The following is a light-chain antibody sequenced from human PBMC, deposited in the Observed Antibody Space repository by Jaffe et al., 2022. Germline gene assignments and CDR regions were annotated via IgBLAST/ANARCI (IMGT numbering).Light chain of an antibody. CDR1: QSVSSNK. CDR3: QQYGDSSTT. Sequence: EIVLTQSPGTLSLSPGERATLSCRASQSVSSNKLAWYQQKPGQAPRLLIYSASRRATDIPDRFSGSGSGTDFTLTISRLEPEDFAVYYCQQYGDSSTTFGGGTKVEIK. J-gene: IGKJ4*01. V-gene: IGKV3-20*01. CDR2: SAS.